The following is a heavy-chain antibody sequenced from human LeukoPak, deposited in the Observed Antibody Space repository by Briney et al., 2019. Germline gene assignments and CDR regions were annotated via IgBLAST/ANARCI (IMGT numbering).Heavy chain of an antibody. Sequence: SETLSLTCTVSGGSISSGNYYWSWIRQPAGKGLEWIGRIYSSGSINYNPSLKSRVTISVDTSKNQFSLRLTSVTAADTAVYYCARAGGVLGYFDYWGQGTLVTVSS. J-gene: IGHJ4*02. CDR2: IYSSGSI. V-gene: IGHV4-61*02. CDR1: GGSISSGNYY. D-gene: IGHD3-10*01. CDR3: ARAGGVLGYFDY.